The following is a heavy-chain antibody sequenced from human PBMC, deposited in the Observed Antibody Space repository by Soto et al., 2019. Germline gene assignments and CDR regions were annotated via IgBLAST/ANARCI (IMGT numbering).Heavy chain of an antibody. Sequence: EVQLLESGGGLVQRGGSLRLSCAASGFTFSTYAMNWVRQAPGKGLEWVSLISGSGLSTYYADSVKGRFTISRDNSKNTLYLQMNDLRADDTAVYYCAKDQGFGNLGAEYFHHWGQGSLVTVSS. D-gene: IGHD3-10*01. CDR3: AKDQGFGNLGAEYFHH. CDR1: GFTFSTYA. CDR2: ISGSGLST. V-gene: IGHV3-23*01. J-gene: IGHJ1*01.